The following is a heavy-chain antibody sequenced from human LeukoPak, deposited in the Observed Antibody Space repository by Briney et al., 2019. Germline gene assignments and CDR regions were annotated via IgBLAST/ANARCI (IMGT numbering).Heavy chain of an antibody. J-gene: IGHJ4*02. V-gene: IGHV4-59*01. CDR1: GGSISSYY. CDR3: ARSGRSPYYFDY. CDR2: IYYSGST. D-gene: IGHD1-1*01. Sequence: SETLSLTCTVSGGSISSYYWSWIRQPPGKGLEWIGYIYYSGSTNYNPSLKSRVTISVDTSKNQFSLKLSPVTAADTAVYYCARSGRSPYYFDYWGQGTLVTVSS.